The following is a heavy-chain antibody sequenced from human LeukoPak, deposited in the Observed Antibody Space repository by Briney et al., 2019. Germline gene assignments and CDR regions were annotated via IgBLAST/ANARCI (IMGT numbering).Heavy chain of an antibody. Sequence: ASVKVSCKASGYTFTGYYMHWVRQAPGQGLEWMGWINPNSGGTNYAQKFQGWVTMTRDTSISTAYMELSRLRSDDTAVYYCARDGGRWLQFLYAFDIWGQGTTVTVSS. CDR1: GYTFTGYY. D-gene: IGHD5-24*01. CDR2: INPNSGGT. CDR3: ARDGGRWLQFLYAFDI. V-gene: IGHV1-2*04. J-gene: IGHJ3*02.